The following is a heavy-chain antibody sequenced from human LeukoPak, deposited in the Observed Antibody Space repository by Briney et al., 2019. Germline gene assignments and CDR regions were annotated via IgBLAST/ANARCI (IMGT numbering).Heavy chain of an antibody. CDR2: IYYSGST. J-gene: IGHJ6*02. D-gene: IGHD2-2*01. CDR1: GGSISSSSYY. CDR3: ATTSWAYCSSTSCYYYYGMDV. V-gene: IGHV4-39*01. Sequence: SETLSLTCTLSGGSISSSSYYWGWIRQPPGKGLEWIGSIYYSGSTYYNPSLKSRVTISVDTSKNQFSLKLSSVTAADTAVYYCATTSWAYCSSTSCYYYYGMDVWGQGTTVTVSS.